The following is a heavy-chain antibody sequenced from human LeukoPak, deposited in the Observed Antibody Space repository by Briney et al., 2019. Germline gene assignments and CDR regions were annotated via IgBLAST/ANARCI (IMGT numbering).Heavy chain of an antibody. Sequence: GGSLRLSCAASRFTFSSYSMNWVRQAPGKGLEWVANIKQDGSETYYVDSVKGRFTISRDNAKKSLFLQMNSLRAEDTAVYYCARVEGRSSCPDYWGQGTLVTVSS. V-gene: IGHV3-7*01. CDR1: RFTFSSYS. D-gene: IGHD6-13*01. J-gene: IGHJ4*02. CDR2: IKQDGSET. CDR3: ARVEGRSSCPDY.